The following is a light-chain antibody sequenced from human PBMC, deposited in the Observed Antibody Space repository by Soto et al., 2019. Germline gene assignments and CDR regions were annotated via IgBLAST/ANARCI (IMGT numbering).Light chain of an antibody. CDR2: GAS. CDR3: HQYNLWPGT. CDR1: QSISRD. J-gene: IGKJ1*01. Sequence: EIVTTQSPATLSVSPGERATLSCRASQSISRDLAWYQQTPGQAPRLLIYGASTRATGIPARFSGSGSGTEFTLTISSLQSEDFAVYYCHQYNLWPGTFGQGTKVDIK. V-gene: IGKV3-15*01.